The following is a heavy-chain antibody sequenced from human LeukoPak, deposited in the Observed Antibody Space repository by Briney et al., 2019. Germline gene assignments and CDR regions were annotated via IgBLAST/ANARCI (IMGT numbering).Heavy chain of an antibody. CDR1: GFTFSNYG. J-gene: IGHJ6*03. CDR2: VSGPGSST. CDR3: AKGYYYYYMDV. V-gene: IGHV3-23*01. Sequence: GGTLRLSCAASGFTFSNYGMNWVRQAPGKGLEWVSGVSGPGSSTYYADSVKGRFTISRDNSKNRLYLQMNSLRAEDTAVYYCAKGYYYYYMDVWGKGTTVTVSS.